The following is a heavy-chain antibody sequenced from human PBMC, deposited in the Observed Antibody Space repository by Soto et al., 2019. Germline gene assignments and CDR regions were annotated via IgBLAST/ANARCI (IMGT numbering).Heavy chain of an antibody. J-gene: IGHJ1*01. Sequence: QVLLVQSGAEVKKPGASVKVSCKASGYSFTSYGISWVRQAPGQGLEWMGWITPLKGNTQYSQKFQGRVIMTTDTSTSTAYLEMRRLTSDDTAVYHCTKDSGARPEYVQDWGQGTLVTVSS. CDR1: GYSFTSYG. V-gene: IGHV1-18*01. D-gene: IGHD4-17*01. CDR2: ITPLKGNT. CDR3: TKDSGARPEYVQD.